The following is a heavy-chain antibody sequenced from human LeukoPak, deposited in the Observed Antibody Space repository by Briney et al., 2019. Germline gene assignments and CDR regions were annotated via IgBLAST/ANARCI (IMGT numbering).Heavy chain of an antibody. CDR1: TFTFAHYA. CDR2: IGGDGVAI. V-gene: IGHV3-23*01. CDR3: TKDHFSANGVYDAFDV. Sequence: GGSLRLSCKASTFTFAHYAMSWVRQAPGRGLEWVSVIGGDGVAIFYADSVKGRFTISRDNSKDTLYLQMHSLRAEDTAVYYCTKDHFSANGVYDAFDVWGQGTMVTVSS. J-gene: IGHJ3*01. D-gene: IGHD2-8*01.